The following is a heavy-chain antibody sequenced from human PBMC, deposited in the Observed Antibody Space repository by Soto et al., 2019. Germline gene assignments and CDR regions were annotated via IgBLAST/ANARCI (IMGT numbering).Heavy chain of an antibody. Sequence: EVQLVESGGGLVQPGGSLRLSCAASGFTFSSYWMHWVRQAPGKGLVWVSRINIDGSRISYADSVKGRCTISRDNAKNTLYMEMNSLGVEDTAVYYCIRRDGDRYDGHGYLGRHWGQGTLVTVST. D-gene: IGHD3-22*01. CDR3: IRRDGDRYDGHGYLGRH. J-gene: IGHJ4*02. CDR1: GFTFSSYW. CDR2: INIDGSRI. V-gene: IGHV3-74*01.